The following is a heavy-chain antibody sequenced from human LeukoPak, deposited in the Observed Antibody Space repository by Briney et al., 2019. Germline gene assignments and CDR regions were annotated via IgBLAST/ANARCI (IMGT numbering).Heavy chain of an antibody. CDR2: IYYSGST. D-gene: IGHD5-24*01. J-gene: IGHJ3*01. Sequence: SETLSLTCTVSGGPIANYYCFWMRQPPGKTLEWIGYIYYSGSTNTSPSLKSRVTISVDTSKNQFSLKLSPVAAADTAMYYCATSPRAWHAFDVWGRGTMVTISS. CDR1: GGPIANYY. V-gene: IGHV4-59*01. CDR3: ATSPRAWHAFDV.